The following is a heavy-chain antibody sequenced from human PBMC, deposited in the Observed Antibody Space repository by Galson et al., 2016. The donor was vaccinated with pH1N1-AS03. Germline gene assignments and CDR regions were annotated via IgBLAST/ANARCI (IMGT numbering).Heavy chain of an antibody. J-gene: IGHJ4*02. CDR1: GRSISSGGYY. D-gene: IGHD1-26*01. V-gene: IGHV4-31*01. CDR2: IFHSGST. Sequence: TLSLTCTVSGRSISSGGYYWNWIRQHPGKGLEWIGYIFHSGSTYYNPSLDSLVSISVDTSKNPFSLKLKSVTAADTDVYYCARQDSGAYSLHSWGPGTLVTVSS. CDR3: ARQDSGAYSLHS.